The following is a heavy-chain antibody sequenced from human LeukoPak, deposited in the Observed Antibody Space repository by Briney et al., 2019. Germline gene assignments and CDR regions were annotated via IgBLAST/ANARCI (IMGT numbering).Heavy chain of an antibody. CDR2: IYSGGST. V-gene: IGHV3-66*01. CDR1: GFTYSSYA. Sequence: PGGSLTLSRAASGFTYSSYAMSWVRQAPGKGLEWVSVIYSGGSTYYADSVKSRFTISRDNSKDTVYLQMNSLRAEDTAVYYCVRDCSASSSGYYFLGYWGQGTLVTVSS. J-gene: IGHJ4*02. CDR3: VRDCSASSSGYYFLGY. D-gene: IGHD3-22*01.